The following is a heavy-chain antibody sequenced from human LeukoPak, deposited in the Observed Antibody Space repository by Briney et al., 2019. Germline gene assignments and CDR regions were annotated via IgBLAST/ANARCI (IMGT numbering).Heavy chain of an antibody. J-gene: IGHJ6*03. CDR3: ARSRSGVLGGYSYGSGYYYYMDV. Sequence: SVKVSCKASGGTSNTSPITWVRQAPGQGLEWMGGIIPIFGTANYAQKFQGRVTITANKSTSTAYMELSSLRSEDTAVYYCARSRSGVLGGYSYGSGYYYYMDVWGKGTTVTVSS. V-gene: IGHV1-69*06. D-gene: IGHD5-18*01. CDR1: GGTSNTSP. CDR2: IIPIFGTA.